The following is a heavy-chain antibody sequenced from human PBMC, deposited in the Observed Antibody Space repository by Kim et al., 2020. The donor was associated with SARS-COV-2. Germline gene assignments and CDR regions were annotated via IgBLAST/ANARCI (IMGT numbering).Heavy chain of an antibody. CDR3: ARDRITIFGVVTLPHWFDP. J-gene: IGHJ5*02. CDR1: GYTFTSYY. D-gene: IGHD3-3*01. V-gene: IGHV1-46*01. CDR2: INPSGGST. Sequence: ASVKVSCKASGYTFTSYYMHWVRQAPGQGLEWMGIINPSGGSTSYAQKFQGRVTMTRDTSTSTVYMELSSLRSEDTAVYYCARDRITIFGVVTLPHWFDPWGQGTLVTVSS.